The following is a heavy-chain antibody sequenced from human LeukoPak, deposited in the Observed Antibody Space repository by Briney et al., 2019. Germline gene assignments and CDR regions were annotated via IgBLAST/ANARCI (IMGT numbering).Heavy chain of an antibody. CDR3: ARTPYSSSWTLGY. J-gene: IGHJ4*02. V-gene: IGHV3-74*01. Sequence: PGGSLRLSCAASGFTFSSYWMHRVRQAPGKGLVWVSRINSDGSSTSYADSVKGRFTISRDNAKNTLYLQMNSLRAEDTAVYYCARTPYSSSWTLGYWGQGTLVTVSS. D-gene: IGHD6-13*01. CDR1: GFTFSSYW. CDR2: INSDGSST.